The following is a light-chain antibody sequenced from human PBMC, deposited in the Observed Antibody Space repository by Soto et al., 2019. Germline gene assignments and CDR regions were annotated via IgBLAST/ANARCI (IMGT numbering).Light chain of an antibody. CDR3: SSYTSITTLV. CDR2: EVS. Sequence: QSALTQPASVFGSPGQSITISCTGTSSDVGNYNYVSWYQHHPGKAPKLIIFEVSHRPSGVSNRFSGSKSGNTASLTISGLQPEDEADYYCSSYTSITTLVFGGGTKLTVL. J-gene: IGLJ2*01. CDR1: SSDVGNYNY. V-gene: IGLV2-14*01.